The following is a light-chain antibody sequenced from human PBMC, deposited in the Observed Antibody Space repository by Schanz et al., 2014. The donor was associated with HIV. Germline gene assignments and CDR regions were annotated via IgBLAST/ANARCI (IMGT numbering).Light chain of an antibody. J-gene: IGKJ2*01. CDR3: QQRSSWPLYT. V-gene: IGKV3-11*01. Sequence: EIVLTQSPATLSLSPGQRATLSCRARHSVGRNLAWSQQTPGQAPRLLIYGASTRATGIPDRFSGSGSGTDFTLTISRLEPEDFAVYYCQQRSSWPLYTFGQGTKLEIK. CDR2: GAS. CDR1: HSVGRN.